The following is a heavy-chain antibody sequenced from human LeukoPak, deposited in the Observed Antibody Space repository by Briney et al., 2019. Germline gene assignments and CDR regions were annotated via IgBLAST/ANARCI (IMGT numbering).Heavy chain of an antibody. CDR1: GYTFTIYG. V-gene: IGHV1-18*01. Sequence: ASVKVSCXASGYTFTIYGISWVRQAPGQGLEWMGWISAYNGNTNYVQKLQDRVTMTTDTSTSTAYMELRSLRSDDTAVYYCARARAATILSPTDYWGQGTLVTVSS. CDR3: ARARAATILSPTDY. CDR2: ISAYNGNT. D-gene: IGHD5-12*01. J-gene: IGHJ4*02.